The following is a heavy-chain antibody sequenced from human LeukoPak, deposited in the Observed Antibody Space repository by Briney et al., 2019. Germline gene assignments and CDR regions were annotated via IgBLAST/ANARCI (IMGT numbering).Heavy chain of an antibody. CDR3: ARLRLSGATSYPFDY. Sequence: GESLKISCKGSGYSFTNYWIGWVRQMPGKGLEWTGIIYPGDSDTRYSPSFQGQVTISADKSISTAYLQWSSLKASDTAMFYCARLRLSGATSYPFDYWGQGTLVTVSS. J-gene: IGHJ4*02. CDR2: IYPGDSDT. D-gene: IGHD1-1*01. V-gene: IGHV5-51*01. CDR1: GYSFTNYW.